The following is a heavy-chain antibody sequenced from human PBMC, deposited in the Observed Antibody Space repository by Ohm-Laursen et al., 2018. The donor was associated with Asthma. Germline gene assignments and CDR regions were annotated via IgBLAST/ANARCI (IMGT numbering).Heavy chain of an antibody. D-gene: IGHD6-19*01. V-gene: IGHV3-9*01. Sequence: SLRLSCSASGFRFDDYAMHWVRQAPGKGLEWVSGISWNGVTTGYADSVKGRFIISRDNAKNSLYLQMNSLRAEDTALYYCSKGRYCSSTIRTWYLDLWGRGTLVTVPS. CDR3: SKGRYCSSTIRTWYLDL. CDR1: GFRFDDYA. J-gene: IGHJ2*01. CDR2: ISWNGVTT.